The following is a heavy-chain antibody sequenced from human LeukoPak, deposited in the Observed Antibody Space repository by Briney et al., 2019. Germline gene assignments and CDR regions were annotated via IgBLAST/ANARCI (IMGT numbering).Heavy chain of an antibody. CDR3: AKSFTSSGSSTPDY. D-gene: IGHD3-10*01. Sequence: GRSLRLSCAASGFTFSSYGMHWVRQAPGKGLEWVAVISYDGSNKYYADSVKGRFTISRDNSKNTLYLQMNSLRAEDTAVYYCAKSFTSSGSSTPDYWGQGTLVTVSS. CDR1: GFTFSSYG. J-gene: IGHJ4*02. V-gene: IGHV3-30*18. CDR2: ISYDGSNK.